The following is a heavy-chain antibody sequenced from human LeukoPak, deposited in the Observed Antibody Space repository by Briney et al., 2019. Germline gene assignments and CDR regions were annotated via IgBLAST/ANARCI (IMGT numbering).Heavy chain of an antibody. CDR2: IFHSGTT. Sequence: PSETLSLTCTVTGGSIIDNSFYWGWIRQPPGKGLEWIGRIFHSGTTNYNPSLERRVTIAVDTSKNQFSLKLSSVTAADTAVYYCARLGSSWPIDYWGQGTLVTVSS. CDR3: ARLGSSWPIDY. CDR1: GGSIIDNSFY. J-gene: IGHJ4*02. D-gene: IGHD6-13*01. V-gene: IGHV4-39*01.